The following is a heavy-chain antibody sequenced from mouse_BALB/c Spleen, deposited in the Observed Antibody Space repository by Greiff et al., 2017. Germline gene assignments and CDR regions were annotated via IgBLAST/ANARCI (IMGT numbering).Heavy chain of an antibody. CDR2: ISTYYGDA. Sequence: LQESGAELVRPGVSVKISCKGSGYTFTDYAMHWVKQSHAKSLEWIGVISTYYGDASYNQKFKGKATMTVDKSSSTAYMELARLTSEDSAIYYCARENLTGTFAYWGQGTLVTVSA. V-gene: IGHV1S137*01. CDR1: GYTFTDYA. D-gene: IGHD4-1*01. J-gene: IGHJ3*01. CDR3: ARENLTGTFAY.